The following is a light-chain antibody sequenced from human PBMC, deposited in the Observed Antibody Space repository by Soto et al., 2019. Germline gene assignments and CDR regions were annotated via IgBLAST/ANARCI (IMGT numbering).Light chain of an antibody. CDR3: QQYNNWPPFT. CDR2: GAS. CDR1: QSVSSS. J-gene: IGKJ3*01. Sequence: EIVMTQSPATLSVSPGERVTLSCWASQSVSSSLAWYQQKPGQAPRLLIYGASTRATGIPARFSGSGSGTEFTLTISSLQSEDFAVYYCQQYNNWPPFTFGPGTKVDIK. V-gene: IGKV3-15*01.